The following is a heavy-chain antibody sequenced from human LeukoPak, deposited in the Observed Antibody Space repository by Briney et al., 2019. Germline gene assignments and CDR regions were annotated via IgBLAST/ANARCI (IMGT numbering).Heavy chain of an antibody. D-gene: IGHD3-16*01. J-gene: IGHJ4*02. V-gene: IGHV4-39*01. CDR3: ANLNMITFGGVHDY. CDR2: IYYSGST. CDR1: SGSISSGSYY. Sequence: KPSETLSLTCTVSSGSISSGSYYWGWIRQPPGKGLEWIGSIYYSGSTYYNPSLKSRVTISVDTSKNQFSLKLSSVTAADTAVYYCANLNMITFGGVHDYWGQGTLVTVSS.